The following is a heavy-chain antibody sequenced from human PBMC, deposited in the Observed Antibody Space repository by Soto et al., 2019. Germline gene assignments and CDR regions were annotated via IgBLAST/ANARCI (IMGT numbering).Heavy chain of an antibody. Sequence: GGSLRLSCAASGFTFSSYAMSWVRQAPGKGREWVSAISGSGGSTYYADSVKGRFTISRDNSKNTLYLQMNSLRAEDTAVYYCANILSAGPGGYFDYWGQGTLVTVSS. CDR1: GFTFSSYA. J-gene: IGHJ4*02. D-gene: IGHD1-26*01. V-gene: IGHV3-23*01. CDR2: ISGSGGST. CDR3: ANILSAGPGGYFDY.